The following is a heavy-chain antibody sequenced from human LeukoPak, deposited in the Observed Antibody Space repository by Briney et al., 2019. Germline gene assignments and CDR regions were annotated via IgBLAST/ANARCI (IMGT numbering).Heavy chain of an antibody. CDR2: ISSSSSYI. V-gene: IGHV3-21*01. J-gene: IGHJ4*02. CDR1: GFTFSSYG. Sequence: GRSLRLSCAASGFTFSSYGMNWVRQAPGKGLEWVSSISSSSSYIYYADSVKGRFTISRDNAKNSLYLQMNSLRAEDTAVYYCAKDLGYSYRYFDYWGQGTLVTVSS. CDR3: AKDLGYSYRYFDY. D-gene: IGHD5-18*01.